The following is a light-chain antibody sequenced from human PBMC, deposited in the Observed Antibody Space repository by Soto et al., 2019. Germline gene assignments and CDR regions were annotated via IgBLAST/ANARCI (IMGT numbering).Light chain of an antibody. Sequence: DIQVTQSPSSLSASVGDRVTITCRAIQSITTFLNWYQQKPGNAPKLLIYAASSLQTGVPSRFSGSGSGTDFTLTISSLQREDFATYYCQQAYGAPPTFGQGTKVDIK. V-gene: IGKV1-39*01. CDR3: QQAYGAPPT. CDR1: QSITTF. J-gene: IGKJ1*01. CDR2: AAS.